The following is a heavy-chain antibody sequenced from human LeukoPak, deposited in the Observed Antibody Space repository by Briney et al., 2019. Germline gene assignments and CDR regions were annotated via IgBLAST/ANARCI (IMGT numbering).Heavy chain of an antibody. D-gene: IGHD2-2*01. Sequence: SETLSLTCAVSGGSISSGGYSWSWLRQPPGKGLEWIGYIYHSGSTYYNPSLKSRVTISVDRSKNQFSLKLSSVTAADTAVYYCARGLGYCSSTSCGPFDPWGQGTLVTVSS. V-gene: IGHV4-30-2*01. CDR2: IYHSGST. J-gene: IGHJ5*02. CDR1: GGSISSGGYS. CDR3: ARGLGYCSSTSCGPFDP.